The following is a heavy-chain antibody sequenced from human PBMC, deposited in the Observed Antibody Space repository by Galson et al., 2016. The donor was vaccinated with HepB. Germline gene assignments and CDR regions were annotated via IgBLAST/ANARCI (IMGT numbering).Heavy chain of an antibody. D-gene: IGHD4-11*01. CDR1: GASIGGSSYN. CDR3: AKDSVMTLHYWFDP. CDR2: VYYTGRT. J-gene: IGHJ5*02. V-gene: IGHV4-39*07. Sequence: SETLSLTCTVSGASIGGSSYNWGWIRQSPGKGLEWIGSVYYTGRTYYKPSLKGRVTISVDTSKNQFSLKLASVTAADAAVYYFAKDSVMTLHYWFDPWGQGTLVTVSS.